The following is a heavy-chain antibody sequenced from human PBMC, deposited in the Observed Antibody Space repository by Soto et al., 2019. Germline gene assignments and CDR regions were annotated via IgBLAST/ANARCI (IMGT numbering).Heavy chain of an antibody. CDR1: GYTLTELS. CDR2: FDPEDGET. Sequence: ASVKVSCKVSGYTLTELSMHWVRQAPGKGLEWMGGFDPEDGETIYAQKFQGRVTMTEDTSTDTAYMELSSLRSEDTAVYYCATLPSMTTVFPNWFDPWGQRTLVTVSS. J-gene: IGHJ5*02. D-gene: IGHD4-4*01. CDR3: ATLPSMTTVFPNWFDP. V-gene: IGHV1-24*01.